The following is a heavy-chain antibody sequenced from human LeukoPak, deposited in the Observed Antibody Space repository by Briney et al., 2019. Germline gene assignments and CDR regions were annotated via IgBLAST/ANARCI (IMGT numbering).Heavy chain of an antibody. D-gene: IGHD2-2*01. J-gene: IGHJ4*02. CDR3: ARDSCSSTSCYEYFDY. V-gene: IGHV4-4*07. Sequence: PSETLSLTCTVSGGSMSSYYWSWIRQRAGKGLEWIGRIYTSGSTNYNPSLKSRVTMSVDTSKNQFSLKLSSVTAADTAVYYCARDSCSSTSCYEYFDYWGQGTLVTVSS. CDR1: GGSMSSYY. CDR2: IYTSGST.